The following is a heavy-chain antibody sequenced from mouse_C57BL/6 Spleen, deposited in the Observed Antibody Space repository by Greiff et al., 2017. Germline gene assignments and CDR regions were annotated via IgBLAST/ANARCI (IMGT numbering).Heavy chain of an antibody. CDR1: GYTFTDYN. V-gene: IGHV1-18*01. J-gene: IGHJ3*01. D-gene: IGHD2-2*01. CDR2: INPNNGGT. Sequence: VQLQQSGPELVKPGASVKIPCKASGYTFTDYNMDWVKQSHGKSLEWIGDINPNNGGTIYNQKFKGKATLTVDKSSRTAYMEVRSLTSEDTAVYYCARGGGYDGWFAYWGQGTLVTVSA. CDR3: ARGGGYDGWFAY.